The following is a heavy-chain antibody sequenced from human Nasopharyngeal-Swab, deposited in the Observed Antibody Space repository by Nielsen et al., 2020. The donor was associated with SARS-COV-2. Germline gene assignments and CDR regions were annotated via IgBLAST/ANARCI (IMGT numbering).Heavy chain of an antibody. D-gene: IGHD5-18*01. CDR3: ARGRVQLWFDPILFDASDI. CDR2: IYYSGST. Sequence: WIRQPPGKGLEWIGSIYYSGSTYYNPFLKSRVTISVDTSKNQFSLKLSSVTAADTAVYYCARGRVQLWFDPILFDASDIWGQGTMVTVSS. J-gene: IGHJ3*02. V-gene: IGHV4-39*07.